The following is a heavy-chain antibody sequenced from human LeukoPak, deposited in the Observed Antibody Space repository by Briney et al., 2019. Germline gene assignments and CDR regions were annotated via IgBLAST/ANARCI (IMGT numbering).Heavy chain of an antibody. CDR1: GFTFDDYA. Sequence: GGSLRLSCAASGFTFDDYAMHWVRQAPGKGLEWVSGISWNSGSIGYADSVKGRFTISRDNAKNSLYLQMNSLRAEDTALYYCAKDPIAAAGSGAFDIWGQGTMVTVSS. J-gene: IGHJ3*02. D-gene: IGHD6-13*01. V-gene: IGHV3-9*01. CDR2: ISWNSGSI. CDR3: AKDPIAAAGSGAFDI.